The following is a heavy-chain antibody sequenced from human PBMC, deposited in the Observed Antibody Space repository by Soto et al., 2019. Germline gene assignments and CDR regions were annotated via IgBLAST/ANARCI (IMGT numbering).Heavy chain of an antibody. D-gene: IGHD6-19*01. Sequence: WWSLRLSCAASVFTLSNFGMNWVRQAPGKGLECVSSITGSGSIIYYADSVKGRFTISRDNAKNSLYLQMNSLRDEDTAVYYCASSRGYSESFDYWGQGTLVTVSS. CDR3: ASSRGYSESFDY. CDR1: VFTLSNFG. V-gene: IGHV3-48*02. CDR2: ITGSGSII. J-gene: IGHJ4*02.